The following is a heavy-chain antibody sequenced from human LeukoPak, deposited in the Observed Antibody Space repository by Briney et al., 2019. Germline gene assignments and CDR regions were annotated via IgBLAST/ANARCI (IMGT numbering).Heavy chain of an antibody. CDR3: ARAITIYSYYMDV. CDR2: IYYSGST. CDR1: GGSISSYY. V-gene: IGHV4-59*12. J-gene: IGHJ6*03. D-gene: IGHD3-9*01. Sequence: SETLSLTCTVSGGSISSYYWSWIRQPPGKGLEWIGYIYYSGSTNYNPSLKSRVTISVDTSKNQFSLKLSSVTAADTAVYYCARAITIYSYYMDVWGKGTTVTVSS.